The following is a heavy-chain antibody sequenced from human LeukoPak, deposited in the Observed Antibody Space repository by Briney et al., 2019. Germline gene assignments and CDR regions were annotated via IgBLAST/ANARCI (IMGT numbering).Heavy chain of an antibody. J-gene: IGHJ1*01. CDR3: ARGATVVTAEYFQH. CDR2: IYYSGST. V-gene: IGHV4-59*01. Sequence: SETLSLTCTVSGGSISSYYWSWIRQPPGKGLEWNGYIYYSGSTNYNPSLKSRVTISVDTSKNQFSLKLSSVTAADTAVYYCARGATVVTAEYFQHWGQGTLVTVSS. D-gene: IGHD4-23*01. CDR1: GGSISSYY.